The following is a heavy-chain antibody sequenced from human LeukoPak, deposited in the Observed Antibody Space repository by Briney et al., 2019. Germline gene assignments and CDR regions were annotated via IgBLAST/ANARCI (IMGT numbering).Heavy chain of an antibody. Sequence: PSETLSLTCTVSGGSISSSISYWSWIRQLPGKGLEWIATIYYSGSTYYSPSLKSRVTISVDTSKNQFSLKVTSMTAADTAVYYCARRIVGVIDAFDYWGQGALVTVSS. J-gene: IGHJ4*02. D-gene: IGHD1-26*01. CDR3: ARRIVGVIDAFDY. CDR1: GGSISSSISY. CDR2: IYYSGST. V-gene: IGHV4-39*01.